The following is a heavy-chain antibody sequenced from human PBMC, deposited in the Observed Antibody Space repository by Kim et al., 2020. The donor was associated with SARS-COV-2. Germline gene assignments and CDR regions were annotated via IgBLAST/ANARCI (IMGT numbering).Heavy chain of an antibody. J-gene: IGHJ4*02. D-gene: IGHD3-10*01. CDR2: ISYDGNNK. CDR3: AGRHYYGSGSYDNAPFDY. CDR1: GFTFSSYT. V-gene: IGHV3-30*04. Sequence: GGSLRLSCAASGFTFSSYTMHWVRQAPGKGLEWVAVISYDGNNKYYVDSVKGRFTISRDNSKNTLYLQMNSLRAEDTAVYYCAGRHYYGSGSYDNAPFDYWGQGTLVTVSS.